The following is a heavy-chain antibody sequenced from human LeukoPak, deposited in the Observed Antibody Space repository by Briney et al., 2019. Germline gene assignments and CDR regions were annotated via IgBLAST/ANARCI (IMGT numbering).Heavy chain of an antibody. J-gene: IGHJ4*02. CDR3: AKGGYGSPWSFDS. CDR1: GFTFSSYS. D-gene: IGHD2-15*01. CDR2: ISSSSSYI. Sequence: GGSLRLSCAASGFTFSSYSMNWVRQAPGKGLEWVSSISSSSSYIYYADSVKGRFTISRENSRNTLFLQMNSLRGEDTAVYYCAKGGYGSPWSFDSWGQEPLVTVSS. V-gene: IGHV3-21*04.